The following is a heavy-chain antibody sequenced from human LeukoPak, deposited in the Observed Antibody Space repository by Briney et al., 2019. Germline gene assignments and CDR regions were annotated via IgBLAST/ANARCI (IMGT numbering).Heavy chain of an antibody. Sequence: GGSLRLSCAASGFTFSSYEMNWVRLAPGKGLEWVSGISWNSGSIGYADSVKGRFTISRDNAKNSLYLQMNSLGAEDTALYYCAKDHYYDSSGYLDYWGQGTLVTVSS. J-gene: IGHJ4*02. D-gene: IGHD3-22*01. CDR1: GFTFSSYE. V-gene: IGHV3-9*01. CDR3: AKDHYYDSSGYLDY. CDR2: ISWNSGSI.